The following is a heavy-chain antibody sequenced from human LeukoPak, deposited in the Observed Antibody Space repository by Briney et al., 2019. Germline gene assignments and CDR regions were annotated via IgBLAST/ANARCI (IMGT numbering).Heavy chain of an antibody. D-gene: IGHD1-26*01. CDR1: GYTFTTYG. V-gene: IGHV1-18*01. Sequence: GASVMVSCKASGYTFTTYGINWVRQAPGQGLEWMGWISTYDGNTNYAQKFRGRVTMIRDTSTSTVYMELRSLRSDDTAVYYCARDQPRRGPGNHDYWGQGTLVTVSS. CDR2: ISTYDGNT. J-gene: IGHJ4*02. CDR3: ARDQPRRGPGNHDY.